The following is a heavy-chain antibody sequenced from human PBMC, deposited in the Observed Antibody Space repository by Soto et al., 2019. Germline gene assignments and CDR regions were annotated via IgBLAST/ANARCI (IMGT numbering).Heavy chain of an antibody. CDR2: IYYSGST. CDR3: ARVLSVTLFDN. V-gene: IGHV4-31*01. CDR1: GGSISTGGYY. D-gene: IGHD4-17*01. Sequence: QVQLQESGPGLVKPSQTLSLTCTVSGGSISTGGYYWTWIRQHPGKGLEWIGYIYYSGSTYYNPSLQSLVTITVDTSKNQFSLKLSSVTAADTAVYYCARVLSVTLFDNWGQGTLVTVSS. J-gene: IGHJ4*02.